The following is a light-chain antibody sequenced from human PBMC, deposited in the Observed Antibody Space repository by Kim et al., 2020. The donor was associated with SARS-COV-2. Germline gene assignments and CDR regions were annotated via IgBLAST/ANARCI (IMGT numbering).Light chain of an antibody. J-gene: IGKJ1*01. Sequence: DIVMTQSPDSLAVSLGERATINCKSSQSVLYSSNNKNYLAWYQQKPGQPPKLLIYWASTRESGVPDRFSDSGSGTDFTLTISSLQAEDVAVYYCQHYYSTPRTFGQGTKVDIK. CDR1: QSVLYSSNNKNY. V-gene: IGKV4-1*01. CDR3: QHYYSTPRT. CDR2: WAS.